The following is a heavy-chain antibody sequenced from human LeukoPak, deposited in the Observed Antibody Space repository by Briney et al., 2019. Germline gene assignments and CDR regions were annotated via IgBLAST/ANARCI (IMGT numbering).Heavy chain of an antibody. J-gene: IGHJ4*02. CDR3: ADAGYCSGGTCRPPHFDY. V-gene: IGHV3-74*01. CDR2: IKPDGSDT. D-gene: IGHD2-15*01. Sequence: GGSLRLSCAASGFAFSTYWMYWVRQVAGKGLVWVSRIKPDGSDTDYADSVKGRFTISRDNAKNTLYLQMNSLRAEDTAVYYCADAGYCSGGTCRPPHFDYWGQGTLVTVSS. CDR1: GFAFSTYW.